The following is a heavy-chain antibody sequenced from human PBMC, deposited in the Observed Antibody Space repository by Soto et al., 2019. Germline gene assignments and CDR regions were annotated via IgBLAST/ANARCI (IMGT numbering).Heavy chain of an antibody. CDR2: ISAYNGNT. CDR1: GYTFTSYG. J-gene: IGHJ3*02. D-gene: IGHD3-16*02. V-gene: IGHV1-18*01. CDR3: ARDPDPSVYDYIWGSYRLTANAFDI. Sequence: GASVKVSCKASGYTFTSYGISWVRQAPGQGLEWMGWISAYNGNTNYAQKLQGRVTMTTDTSTSTAYMELRSLRSDDTAVYYCARDPDPSVYDYIWGSYRLTANAFDIWAQGTTVTVSS.